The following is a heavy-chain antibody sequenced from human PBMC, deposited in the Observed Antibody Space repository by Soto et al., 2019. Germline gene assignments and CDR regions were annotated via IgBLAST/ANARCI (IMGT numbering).Heavy chain of an antibody. CDR1: GGSFGAYY. CDR2: IDPSRSA. CDR3: ARGESRYIRGP. V-gene: IGHV4-34*01. D-gene: IGHD3-22*01. J-gene: IGHJ5*02. Sequence: SETLSLTCAIYGGSFGAYYWTWIRQPPGMGLEWIGEIDPSRSANYNPSLKSRVTISADTSKNQFSLKLSSVTAADTAVYYCARGESRYIRGPWGQGTLVIVSS.